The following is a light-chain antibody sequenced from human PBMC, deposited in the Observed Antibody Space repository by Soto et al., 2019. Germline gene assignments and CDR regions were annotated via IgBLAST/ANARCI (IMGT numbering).Light chain of an antibody. CDR3: QQRGNWPLT. CDR1: QSISTY. Sequence: EIVLTQFPATLSLSPGERATLSCRASQSISTYLAWYQQKPGQPPRLLIYDASNRATGIPARFSGSGSGTDFTLTISSLEPEDLAVYYCQQRGNWPLTFGGGTKVEIK. V-gene: IGKV3-11*01. J-gene: IGKJ4*01. CDR2: DAS.